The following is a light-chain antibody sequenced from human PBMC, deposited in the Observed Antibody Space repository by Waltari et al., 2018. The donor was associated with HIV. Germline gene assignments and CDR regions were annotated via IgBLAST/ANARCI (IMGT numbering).Light chain of an antibody. CDR2: QDT. Sequence: SYELTQPPSVSVYPGQTATITCSGDELGDKYACWYQQKPGQSPILVIYQDTKRPSGIPERFSGSISGNTATLTISGTQAMDEADYYCQAWDSKTAYVFGTGTKVTVL. V-gene: IGLV3-1*01. J-gene: IGLJ1*01. CDR1: ELGDKY. CDR3: QAWDSKTAYV.